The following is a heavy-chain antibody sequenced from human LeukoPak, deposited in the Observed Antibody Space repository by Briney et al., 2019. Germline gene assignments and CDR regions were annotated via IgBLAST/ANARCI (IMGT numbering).Heavy chain of an antibody. Sequence: GGALKISCKGSGYSFTSYWIGWVRQMPGKGLEWIGIIYPGDSDTRYSPSFQGQVTISADKSISTAYLQWSSLKASDTAMYYCARHVGGYCSSTSFSHQPDYWGQGTLVTVSS. CDR2: IYPGDSDT. J-gene: IGHJ4*02. CDR3: ARHVGGYCSSTSFSHQPDY. CDR1: GYSFTSYW. V-gene: IGHV5-51*01. D-gene: IGHD2-2*01.